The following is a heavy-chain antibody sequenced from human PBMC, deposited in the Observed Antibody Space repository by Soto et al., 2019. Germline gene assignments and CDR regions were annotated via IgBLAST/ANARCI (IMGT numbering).Heavy chain of an antibody. CDR3: ARERTSKGGLDV. CDR1: GFMFSHDW. Sequence: GGSLRLSCAASGFMFSHDWMNWVRQGPGKGLGWIARIISGGSRVTYADSVEGRFTITRDNAKNMLFLEMHSLTVEDTAVYYCARERTSKGGLDVWGQGTTVTVSS. V-gene: IGHV3-74*01. CDR2: IISGGSRV. J-gene: IGHJ6*02.